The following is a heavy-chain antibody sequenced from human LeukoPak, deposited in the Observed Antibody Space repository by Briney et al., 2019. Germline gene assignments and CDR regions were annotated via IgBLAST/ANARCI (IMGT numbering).Heavy chain of an antibody. CDR1: EFTFSSYA. J-gene: IGHJ6*03. V-gene: IGHV3-48*01. Sequence: PGGSLRLSCAASEFTFSSYAMSWVRQAPGKGLEWVSYISSSSSTIYYADSVKGRFTISRDNSKNTLYLQMNSLRAEDTAVYYCAKDQIAAALGYYMDVWGKGTTVTVSS. CDR2: ISSSSSTI. CDR3: AKDQIAAALGYYMDV. D-gene: IGHD6-13*01.